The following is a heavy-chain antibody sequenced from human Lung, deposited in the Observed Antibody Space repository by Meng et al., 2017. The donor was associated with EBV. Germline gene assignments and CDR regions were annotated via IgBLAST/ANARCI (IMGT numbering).Heavy chain of an antibody. CDR1: GGSSSSGDYY. Sequence: VQRQQSGPVRVQPSQTLSLTCTVSGGSSSSGDYYWSWIRQPPGKGLEWIGYIYYGGSTYSNASLKSRVTISIDRSKNQFSLKLSSVTAADTAVYYCARDRKHYGERGWFDPWGQGTLVTVSS. V-gene: IGHV4-30-4*01. CDR2: IYYGGST. D-gene: IGHD4-17*01. CDR3: ARDRKHYGERGWFDP. J-gene: IGHJ5*02.